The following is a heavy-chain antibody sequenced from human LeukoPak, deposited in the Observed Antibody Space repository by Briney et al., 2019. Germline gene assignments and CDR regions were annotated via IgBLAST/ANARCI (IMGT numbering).Heavy chain of an antibody. CDR1: GFTFSSYA. CDR2: ISGSGGST. Sequence: GGSLRLSCAASGFTFSSYAMSCVRQAPGKGLEWVSAISGSGGSTFYAVSVRGRFTISRDNSKNTLYLQMNSLRAEGTAVYYCATKLRSGYDYVYWGQGTLVTVSS. D-gene: IGHD5-12*01. V-gene: IGHV3-23*01. J-gene: IGHJ4*02. CDR3: ATKLRSGYDYVY.